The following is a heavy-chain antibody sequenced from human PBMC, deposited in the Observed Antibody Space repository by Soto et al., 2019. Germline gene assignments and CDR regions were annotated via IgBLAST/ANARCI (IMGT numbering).Heavy chain of an antibody. Sequence: GGSLRLSCAASGFTFSNAWMSWVRQAPGKGLEWVGRIKSKTDGGTTDYAAPVKGRFTISRDDSKNTLYLQMNSLKTEDTAVYYCTNSLRWAQGYYFDYWGQGTLVTVSS. J-gene: IGHJ4*02. CDR1: GFTFSNAW. CDR3: TNSLRWAQGYYFDY. V-gene: IGHV3-15*01. D-gene: IGHD4-17*01. CDR2: IKSKTDGGTT.